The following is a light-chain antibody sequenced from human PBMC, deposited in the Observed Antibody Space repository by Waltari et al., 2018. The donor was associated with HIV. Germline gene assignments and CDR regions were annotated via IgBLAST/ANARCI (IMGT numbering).Light chain of an antibody. CDR2: AAS. CDR3: QQYGSSPQT. Sequence: EVVLTQSPDTLSLSPGEGAVLSCRASHSVNSNTLAWYQQKPGQAPRLLIFAASSRATGIPDRFSGSGSGTDVTLAISGLKPEDFATYYCQQYGSSPQTFGQGTKLEIK. V-gene: IGKV3-20*01. CDR1: HSVNSNT. J-gene: IGKJ2*01.